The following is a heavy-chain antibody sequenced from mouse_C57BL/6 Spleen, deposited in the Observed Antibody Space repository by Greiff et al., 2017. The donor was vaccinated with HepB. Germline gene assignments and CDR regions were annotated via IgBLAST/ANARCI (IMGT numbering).Heavy chain of an antibody. CDR3: ARGDYLGYAMDY. Sequence: QVQLQQSGAELVRPGTSVKVSCKASGYAFTNYLIEWVKQRPGQGLEWIGVINPGSGGTNYNEKFKGKATLTADKSSSTAYMQLSSLTSEDSAVYFCARGDYLGYAMDYWGQGTSVTVSS. CDR1: GYAFTNYL. D-gene: IGHD1-1*01. J-gene: IGHJ4*01. V-gene: IGHV1-54*01. CDR2: INPGSGGT.